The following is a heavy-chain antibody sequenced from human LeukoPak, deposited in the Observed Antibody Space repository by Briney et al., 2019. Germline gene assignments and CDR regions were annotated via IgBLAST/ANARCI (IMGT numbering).Heavy chain of an antibody. CDR1: GFNFSRNW. V-gene: IGHV3-7*01. J-gene: IGHJ4*02. CDR2: IKQDGSEE. CDR3: ARDYGDHPYPEVTLDQ. D-gene: IGHD2-21*01. Sequence: GGSLRLSCAASGFNFSRNWMTWVRQAPGKGLEWVAIIKQDGSEEYYVDSVKGRFTISRDNAKKSTYLQMHRVRVEDTAVYYCARDYGDHPYPEVTLDQWGQGTLVTVSS.